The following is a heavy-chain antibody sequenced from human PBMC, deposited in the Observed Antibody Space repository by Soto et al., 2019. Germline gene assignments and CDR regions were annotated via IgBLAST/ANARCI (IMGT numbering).Heavy chain of an antibody. CDR3: ARDTCSSYSCDWYYFDY. CDR2: IYSSGST. J-gene: IGHJ4*02. D-gene: IGHD2-2*01. CDR1: GGSISSGGDY. Sequence: QVQLQESGPGLVKPSQTLSLTCTVSGGSISSGGDYWSWIRQHPGKGLEWIGFIYSSGSTYYNPSLKSRLTITVDTSKNQFSLKLSAVTAADTAVYYCARDTCSSYSCDWYYFDYWGQGTLVTVSS. V-gene: IGHV4-31*03.